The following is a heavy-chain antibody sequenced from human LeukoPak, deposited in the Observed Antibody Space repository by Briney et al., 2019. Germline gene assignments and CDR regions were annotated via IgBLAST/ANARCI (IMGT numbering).Heavy chain of an antibody. D-gene: IGHD6-19*01. Sequence: GGSLRLSCAASGFTFSSYSMNWVRRAPGKGLEWVSYISGTGRTVYYADSVKGRFTISRDNAKRSLYLQMNSLRAEDTAVYYCASQGIAVAATLDYWGQGTLVTVSS. CDR2: ISGTGRTV. CDR3: ASQGIAVAATLDY. CDR1: GFTFSSYS. J-gene: IGHJ4*02. V-gene: IGHV3-48*04.